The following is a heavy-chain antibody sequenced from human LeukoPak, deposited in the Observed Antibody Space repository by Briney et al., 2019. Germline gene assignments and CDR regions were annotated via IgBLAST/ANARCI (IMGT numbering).Heavy chain of an antibody. Sequence: SETLSLTCTVSGGSISIYYWSWIRQPAGKGLEWIGRIYTSGSTNYNPSLKSRVTMSVDTCKNQFSLKLSSVTAADTAVYYCARGPRVSTQIAATGILDYWGQGTLVTVSS. CDR2: IYTSGST. V-gene: IGHV4-4*07. J-gene: IGHJ4*02. CDR3: ARGPRVSTQIAATGILDY. CDR1: GGSISIYY. D-gene: IGHD6-13*01.